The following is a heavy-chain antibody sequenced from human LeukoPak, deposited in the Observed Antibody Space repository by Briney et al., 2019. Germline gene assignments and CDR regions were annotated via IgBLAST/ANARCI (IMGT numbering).Heavy chain of an antibody. CDR3: ARQTGSGLFILP. V-gene: IGHV4-39*01. CDR1: GGSIFSSNSY. Sequence: NPSETLSLTCTVSGGSIFSSNSYWGWIRQPPGKGLEWIGSIYYSGNTYYNASLKSRVTISVDTSKNRFSLKLTSVTAADTAVYYCARQTGSGLFILPGGQGTLVTVSS. J-gene: IGHJ4*02. CDR2: IYYSGNT. D-gene: IGHD3/OR15-3a*01.